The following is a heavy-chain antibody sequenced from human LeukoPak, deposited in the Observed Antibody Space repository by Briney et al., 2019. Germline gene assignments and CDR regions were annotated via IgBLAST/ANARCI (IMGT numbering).Heavy chain of an antibody. Sequence: PGGSLRLSCAASGFTFSNDWMCWVRQAPGKGLEWVANINQDESKKYYADSVKGRFTISRDNAKNSLYLQMSSLTAEHTAIYYCARDHAYRADYWGQGTLVTVSS. CDR3: ARDHAYRADY. V-gene: IGHV3-7*01. CDR2: INQDESKK. CDR1: GFTFSNDW. D-gene: IGHD2-2*01. J-gene: IGHJ4*02.